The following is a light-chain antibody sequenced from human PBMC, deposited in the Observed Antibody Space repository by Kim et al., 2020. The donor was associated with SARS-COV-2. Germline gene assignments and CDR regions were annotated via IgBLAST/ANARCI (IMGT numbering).Light chain of an antibody. J-gene: IGKJ1*01. CDR3: QQYNNWPLT. CDR1: QSVSNN. CDR2: GAS. V-gene: IGKV3-15*01. Sequence: EIVMTQSPATLSVSPGERVTLSCRASQSVSNNLAWYQQKPGQAPRLLIYGASTRATGIPARFSGSGSGTEFTLTISSLQSEDFAVYYCQQYNNWPLTFGQGTKVDIK.